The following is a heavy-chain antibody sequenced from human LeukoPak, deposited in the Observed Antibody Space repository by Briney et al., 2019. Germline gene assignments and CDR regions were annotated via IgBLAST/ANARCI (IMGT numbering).Heavy chain of an antibody. Sequence: GGSLRLSCAPSGFTFSIFGMHWVRQAPGKGREWGAVIPFDGSNKNNADSVKGRFTISRDNSKNTLYLQMNSLRAEDTAVYYCAKDRVTMVRGVISHIPHLRKTRRYYGMDVWGKGTTVTVSS. J-gene: IGHJ6*04. V-gene: IGHV3-30*18. CDR2: IPFDGSNK. CDR3: AKDRVTMVRGVISHIPHLRKTRRYYGMDV. CDR1: GFTFSIFG. D-gene: IGHD3-10*01.